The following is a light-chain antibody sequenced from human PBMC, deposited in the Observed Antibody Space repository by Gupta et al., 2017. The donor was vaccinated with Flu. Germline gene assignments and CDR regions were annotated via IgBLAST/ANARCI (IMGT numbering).Light chain of an antibody. V-gene: IGKV4-1*01. Sequence: DIVMTQSPDSLAVSLGERATINCKSSLSVLYSSNNKNYLAWYQQKPGQPPKLLIYWASTRESGVPGRFSGSGTGTDFTLTISSLQAEDVAVYYCQQYYDSPYSFGQGTKLEIK. CDR2: WAS. CDR1: LSVLYSSNNKNY. CDR3: QQYYDSPYS. J-gene: IGKJ2*03.